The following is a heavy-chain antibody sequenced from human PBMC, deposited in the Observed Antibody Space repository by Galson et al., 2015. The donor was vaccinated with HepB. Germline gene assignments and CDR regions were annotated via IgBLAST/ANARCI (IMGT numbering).Heavy chain of an antibody. D-gene: IGHD2-15*01. CDR3: ARVDRYCSGGSCYGDYYYYYGMDV. Sequence: SLRLSCAASGFTFSSYGMHWVRQAPGKGLEWVAVIWYDGSNKYYADSVKGRFTISRDNSKNTLYLQMNSLRAEDTAVYYCARVDRYCSGGSCYGDYYYYYGMDVWGQGTTVTVSS. J-gene: IGHJ6*02. V-gene: IGHV3-33*01. CDR1: GFTFSSYG. CDR2: IWYDGSNK.